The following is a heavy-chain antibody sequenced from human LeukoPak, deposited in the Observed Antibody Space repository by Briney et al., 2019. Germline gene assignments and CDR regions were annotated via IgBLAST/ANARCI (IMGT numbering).Heavy chain of an antibody. V-gene: IGHV3-30*18. Sequence: GGSLRLSCAASGFTFSSYGMHWVRQAPGKGLEWVAVISCDGSNKYYADSVKGRFTISRDNSKNTLYLQMNSLRAEDTAVYYCAKALRSRASIAVAGGWGQGTLVTVSS. D-gene: IGHD6-19*01. CDR2: ISCDGSNK. CDR3: AKALRSRASIAVAGG. J-gene: IGHJ4*02. CDR1: GFTFSSYG.